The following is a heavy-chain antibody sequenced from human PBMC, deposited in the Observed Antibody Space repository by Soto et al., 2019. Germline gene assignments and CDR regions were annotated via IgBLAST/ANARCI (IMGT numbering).Heavy chain of an antibody. Sequence: EVQLVPSGAEVKKPGESLKISCKGSGYSFTGYWIGWVRQMPGKGLEWTGIIYPGDSDTRYSPSFRGQVTISADKSVSTAYLQWSSLNASDTALYYCARALTGTTHPHCVDYWGQGTLVTVSS. D-gene: IGHD1-7*01. V-gene: IGHV5-51*01. CDR1: GYSFTGYW. CDR3: ARALTGTTHPHCVDY. CDR2: IYPGDSDT. J-gene: IGHJ4*02.